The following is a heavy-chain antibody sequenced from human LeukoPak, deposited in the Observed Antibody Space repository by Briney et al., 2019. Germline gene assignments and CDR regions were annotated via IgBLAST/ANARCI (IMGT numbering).Heavy chain of an antibody. CDR2: ISSSSSYT. CDR3: ARDSGAGTDDAFDI. Sequence: GGSLILSCAASGFTFSDYYMSWIRQAPGKGLEWVSYISSSSSYTNYADSVKGRFTISRDNAKNSLYLQMNSLRAEDTAVYYCARDSGAGTDDAFDIWGQGTMVTVSS. CDR1: GFTFSDYY. J-gene: IGHJ3*02. V-gene: IGHV3-11*05. D-gene: IGHD6-19*01.